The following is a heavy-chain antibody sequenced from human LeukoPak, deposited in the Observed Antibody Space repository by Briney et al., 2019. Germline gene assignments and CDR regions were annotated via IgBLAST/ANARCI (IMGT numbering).Heavy chain of an antibody. CDR3: ARVYFWSGYYLDY. Sequence: PSETLSLTCTVSGGSISSYYWSWIRQPPGKGLEWIGYIYYSGSTNYNPSLKSRVTISVDTSKNQFSLKPSSVTAADTAVYYCARVYFWSGYYLDYWGQGTLVTVSS. J-gene: IGHJ4*02. CDR1: GGSISSYY. D-gene: IGHD3-3*01. V-gene: IGHV4-59*01. CDR2: IYYSGST.